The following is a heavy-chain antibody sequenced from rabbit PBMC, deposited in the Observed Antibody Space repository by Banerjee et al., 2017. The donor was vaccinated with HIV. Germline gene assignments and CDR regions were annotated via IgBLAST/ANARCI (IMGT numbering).Heavy chain of an antibody. CDR2: INTISGST. D-gene: IGHD4-1*01. CDR1: GFSFSNGYV. Sequence: QEQLEESGGDLVKPEGSLTLTCTASGFSFSNGYVMCWVRQAPGKGLEWIACINTISGSTVFAPWAKGRFTISKASRTTVTLQMTSLTAADTASYFCARELGDYCGMDLWGPGTLVTVS. V-gene: IGHV1S45*01. J-gene: IGHJ6*01. CDR3: ARELGDYCGMDL.